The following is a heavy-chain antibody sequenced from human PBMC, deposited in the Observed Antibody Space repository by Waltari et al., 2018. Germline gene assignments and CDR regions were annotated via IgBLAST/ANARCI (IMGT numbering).Heavy chain of an antibody. CDR2: FSSSSSTI. V-gene: IGHV3-48*04. D-gene: IGHD3-22*01. Sequence: EVQLVESGGGLVQPGGSLRLSCAASGLTFSSYSMNWVRQAPGKGLELVSYFSSSSSTIDYAYSVKGRFTISRDNAKNSLYLQMISLRAEDTAVYYCARYRGIVVVISYYFDYWGQGTLVTVSS. CDR1: GLTFSSYS. J-gene: IGHJ4*02. CDR3: ARYRGIVVVISYYFDY.